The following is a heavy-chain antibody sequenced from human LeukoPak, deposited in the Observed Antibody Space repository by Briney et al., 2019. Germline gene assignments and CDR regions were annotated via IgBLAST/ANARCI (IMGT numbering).Heavy chain of an antibody. CDR1: GYTFTTYY. J-gene: IGHJ4*02. D-gene: IGHD2-21*02. V-gene: IGHV1-46*01. Sequence: ASVKVSCKASGYTFTTYYMHWVRQAPGKGLEWMGIINPSGGSTSYAQKFQGRVTMTRDTSTSTVYMELSSLRSEDTAVYYCARVIVVVTAIPYEAFDYWGQGTLVTVSS. CDR3: ARVIVVVTAIPYEAFDY. CDR2: INPSGGST.